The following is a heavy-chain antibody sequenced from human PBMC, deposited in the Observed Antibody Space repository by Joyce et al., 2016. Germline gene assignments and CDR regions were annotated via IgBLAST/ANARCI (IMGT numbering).Heavy chain of an antibody. J-gene: IGHJ4*02. CDR2: ITTSGAT. V-gene: IGHV4-34*02. CDR3: ARSQWLAPLMY. D-gene: IGHD6-19*01. CDR1: GGPFRGFF. Sequence: QVQLRQWGAGLLKPSETLSLTCAVSGGPFRGFFWTWVRQPPGKALEWIGDITTSGATNYNPSLRTRVAISVDTSNNHFSLTLTSLSAADMAVYYCARSQWLAPLMYWGQGTLVTVSP.